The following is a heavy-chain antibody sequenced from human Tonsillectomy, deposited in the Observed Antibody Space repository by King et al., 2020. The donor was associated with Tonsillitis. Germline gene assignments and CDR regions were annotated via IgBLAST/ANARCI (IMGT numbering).Heavy chain of an antibody. CDR1: GFTFDDYA. Sequence: VQLVESGGGLVQPGRSLRLSCAASGFTFDDYAMHWVRQGPGKGLKWVSGISWNSGSIDYADSVKGRCTISRDNAKNSLYLQMKSLRAEDTALYYCPKDMGEGYCKSISCPHIEYGFAMWGQGTTVTDSS. V-gene: IGHV3-9*01. D-gene: IGHD2-2*01. CDR3: PKDMGEGYCKSISCPHIEYGFAM. J-gene: IGHJ3*02. CDR2: ISWNSGSI.